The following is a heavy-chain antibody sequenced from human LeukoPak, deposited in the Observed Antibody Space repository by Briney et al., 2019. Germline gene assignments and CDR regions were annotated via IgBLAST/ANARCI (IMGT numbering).Heavy chain of an antibody. Sequence: SVKVSCKASGGTFSSYAISWVRQAPGQGLEWMGRIIPILGIANYAQKFQGRVTITADKSTSTAYMELSSLRSEDTAVYYCAKFPEPSGYLSRTPKGQYGMDVWGQGTTVTVSS. D-gene: IGHD3-22*01. CDR2: IIPILGIA. J-gene: IGHJ6*02. CDR3: AKFPEPSGYLSRTPKGQYGMDV. V-gene: IGHV1-69*04. CDR1: GGTFSSYA.